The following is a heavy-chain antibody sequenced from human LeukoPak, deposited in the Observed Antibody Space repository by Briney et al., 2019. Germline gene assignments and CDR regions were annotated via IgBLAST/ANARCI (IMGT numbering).Heavy chain of an antibody. CDR1: GFTFSSYS. Sequence: KTGGFLRLSCAASGFTFSSYSMTWVRQAPGKGLEWVSSISSSSSYIYYADSVKGRFTISRDNAKNSLYLQMNSLRAEDTAVYYCARITVTRYYGMDVWGQGTTVTVSS. J-gene: IGHJ6*02. CDR2: ISSSSSYI. V-gene: IGHV3-21*01. CDR3: ARITVTRYYGMDV. D-gene: IGHD4-17*01.